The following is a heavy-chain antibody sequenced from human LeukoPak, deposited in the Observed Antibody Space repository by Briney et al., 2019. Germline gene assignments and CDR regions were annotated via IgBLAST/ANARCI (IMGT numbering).Heavy chain of an antibody. CDR3: ARTVRYDYVWGKYYFDY. CDR2: IYPGDSHS. V-gene: IGHV5-51*01. CDR1: GYSFTTYW. Sequence: GESLKISCKGSGYSFTTYWIVWVRQMPGKGLEWMGIIYPGDSHSTYSPSFQGQVTISADKSITTAYLQWSSLKAPDTAMYYCARTVRYDYVWGKYYFDYWGQGTLVTVSS. J-gene: IGHJ4*02. D-gene: IGHD3-16*01.